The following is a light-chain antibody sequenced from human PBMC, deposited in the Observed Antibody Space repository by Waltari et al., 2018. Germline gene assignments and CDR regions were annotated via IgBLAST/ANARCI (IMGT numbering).Light chain of an antibody. CDR3: CSYTSKIAYV. J-gene: IGLJ1*01. CDR2: DVV. CDR1: SSDVGGFNA. V-gene: IGLV2-14*03. Sequence: QSALTQPASVSGSPGQSIAISCTGTSSDVGGFNAVPWYQQHPGKAPKLMIYDVVSRPSGVSDRFSGSKSGNTASLVISGLQADDEADYYCCSYTSKIAYVFGTGTKVTVL.